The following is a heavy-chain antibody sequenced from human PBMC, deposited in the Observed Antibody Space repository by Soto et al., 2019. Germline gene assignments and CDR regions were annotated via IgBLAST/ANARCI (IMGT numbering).Heavy chain of an antibody. D-gene: IGHD1-26*01. CDR1: GYTFTGYY. Sequence: AXXKVACKASGYTFTGYYIHWVRQAPGQGLEWMGWINPNSGVTNYAQMFQGRVTMTRDTSLSTVSMELRRLRTDDAAVYYCARASSYSGRPTSRYFQHCGQGTLVTVSS. CDR3: ARASSYSGRPTSRYFQH. J-gene: IGHJ1*01. CDR2: INPNSGVT. V-gene: IGHV1-2*02.